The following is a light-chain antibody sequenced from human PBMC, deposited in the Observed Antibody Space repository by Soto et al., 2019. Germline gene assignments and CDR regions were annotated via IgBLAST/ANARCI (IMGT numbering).Light chain of an antibody. CDR2: WAS. CDR1: QSVLYSSNNKNY. J-gene: IGKJ4*01. V-gene: IGKV4-1*01. CDR3: QQYDSIPLT. Sequence: DIVMTQSPDSLAESLGERATINCKSSQSVLYSSNNKNYLAWYQQKPGQPPKLLIYWASTRESGVPDRFSGSGSGTDFTLTISSLQAEDVAVYYCQQYDSIPLTFGGGTKVEI.